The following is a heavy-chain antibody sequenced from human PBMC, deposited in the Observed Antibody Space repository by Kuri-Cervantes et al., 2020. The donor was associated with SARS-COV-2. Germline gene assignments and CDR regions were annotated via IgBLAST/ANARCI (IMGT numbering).Heavy chain of an antibody. Sequence: SETLSLTCTVSGYSISSGYYWGWIRQPPGKGLEWIGSIYHSGSTYYNPSLKSRATISVDTSKNQFSLKLSSVTAADTAVYYCARVRYCSSTSCRLGWYFDLWGRGTLVTVSS. D-gene: IGHD2-2*01. CDR2: IYHSGST. J-gene: IGHJ2*01. V-gene: IGHV4-38-2*02. CDR3: ARVRYCSSTSCRLGWYFDL. CDR1: GYSISSGYY.